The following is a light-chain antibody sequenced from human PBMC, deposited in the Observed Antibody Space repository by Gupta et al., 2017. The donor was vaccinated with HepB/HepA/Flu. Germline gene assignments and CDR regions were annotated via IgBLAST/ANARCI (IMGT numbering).Light chain of an antibody. V-gene: IGKV3-11*01. CDR1: QSVSRY. J-gene: IGKJ4*01. CDR2: EAS. Sequence: EIVLIQSPATLSLSPGERATLSCRASQSVSRYLAWYQQKPGQAPRLLIYEASNRAAGIPGRFSGSGSGTDFTLTISNLEPEDFAVYYCQQRNIWPLTFGGGTKLEIK. CDR3: QQRNIWPLT.